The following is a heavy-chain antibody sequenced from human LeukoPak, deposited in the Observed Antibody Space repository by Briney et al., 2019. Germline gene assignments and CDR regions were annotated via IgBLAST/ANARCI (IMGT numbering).Heavy chain of an antibody. CDR1: GFTFNSYA. CDR3: AKDHCSSSSCYADAFDI. CDR2: ISGSGAYT. D-gene: IGHD2-2*01. J-gene: IGHJ3*02. Sequence: GGSLRLSCAASGFTFNSYAMNWVRQAPGKGLEWVSVISGSGAYTDYADSVKGRITISRDNSRDTLYLQMNCLRAEDTAVYYCAKDHCSSSSCYADAFDIWGQGTMVTVSS. V-gene: IGHV3-23*01.